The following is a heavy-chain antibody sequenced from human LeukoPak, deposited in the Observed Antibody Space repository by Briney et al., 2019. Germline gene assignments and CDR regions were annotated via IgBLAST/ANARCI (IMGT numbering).Heavy chain of an antibody. Sequence: GGSLRLSCAASGFTFSSYGMSWVRQAPGKGLEWVSAISGSGGSTYYADSVKGRFTISRDNSKYTLYLQMNSLRAEDTAVYYCAKMVRGLPNWFDPWGQGTLVTVSS. V-gene: IGHV3-23*01. CDR3: AKMVRGLPNWFDP. J-gene: IGHJ5*02. CDR2: ISGSGGST. CDR1: GFTFSSYG. D-gene: IGHD3-10*01.